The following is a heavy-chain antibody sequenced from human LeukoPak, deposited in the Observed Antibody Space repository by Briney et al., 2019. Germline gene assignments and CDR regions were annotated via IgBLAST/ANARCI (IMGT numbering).Heavy chain of an antibody. CDR1: GSTFSSYD. CDR3: ARGPYGTGSHFDF. D-gene: IGHD3-10*01. CDR2: MNPNSGDT. J-gene: IGHJ4*02. V-gene: IGHV1-8*02. Sequence: WASVKVSCKASGSTFSSYDINWVRQATGQGLEWMGWMNPNSGDTGCTQRFQGRVTMTRDTSISTAYMELSSLRSEDTAVYYCARGPYGTGSHFDFWGLGTLVTVSS.